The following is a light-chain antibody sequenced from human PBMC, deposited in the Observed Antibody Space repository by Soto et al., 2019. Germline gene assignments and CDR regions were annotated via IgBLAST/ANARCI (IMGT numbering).Light chain of an antibody. CDR2: DVS. Sequence: QSALTQPRSVSGSPGQSVTISCTGTSSDVGGYNYVSWYQQHPGKAPKLMIYDVSKRPSGVPDRFSGSKSGNTASLTISGLQAEHEADYYCCSYAGSYTPWVFGGGTKLTVL. V-gene: IGLV2-11*01. CDR1: SSDVGGYNY. CDR3: CSYAGSYTPWV. J-gene: IGLJ3*02.